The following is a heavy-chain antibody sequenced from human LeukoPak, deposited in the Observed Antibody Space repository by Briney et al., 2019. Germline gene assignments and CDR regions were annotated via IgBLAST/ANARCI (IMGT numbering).Heavy chain of an antibody. V-gene: IGHV4-4*07. CDR2: IYTSGTT. D-gene: IGHD6-13*01. CDR1: GGSISSYY. Sequence: SETLSLTCIVSGGSISSYYWSWIRQPAGKGLEWIGRIYTSGTTNYNPSLKSRVTMSVDTSKNQFSLKLSSVTAADTAVYYCARARVSSWPQVYYYYGMDVWGQGTTVTVSS. CDR3: ARARVSSWPQVYYYYGMDV. J-gene: IGHJ6*02.